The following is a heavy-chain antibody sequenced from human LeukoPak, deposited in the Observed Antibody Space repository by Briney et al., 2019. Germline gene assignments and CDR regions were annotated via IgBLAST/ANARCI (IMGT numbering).Heavy chain of an antibody. CDR3: ARDNYDFWSGPRYIDY. J-gene: IGHJ4*02. Sequence: GGSLRLSCAASGFTFSSYAMSWVRQAPGKGLEWVSAISGSGGSTYYADSVKGRFTISRDNAKNSLYLQMNSLRAEDTAVYYCARDNYDFWSGPRYIDYWGQGTLVTVSS. CDR1: GFTFSSYA. V-gene: IGHV3-23*01. D-gene: IGHD3-3*01. CDR2: ISGSGGST.